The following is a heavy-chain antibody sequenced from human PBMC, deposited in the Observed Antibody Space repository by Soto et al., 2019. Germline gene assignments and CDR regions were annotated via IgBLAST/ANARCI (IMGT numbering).Heavy chain of an antibody. CDR2: INHSGST. V-gene: IGHV4-34*01. D-gene: IGHD3-10*01. CDR1: GGSFSCYY. J-gene: IGHJ6*02. Sequence: SETLSLTCAVYGGSFSCYYWSWIRQPPGKGLEWIGEINHSGSTNYNPSLKSRVTISVDTSKNQFSLKLSSVTAADTAVYYCVRGRGSGSYINYYYYGMDVWGQGTTVTVSS. CDR3: VRGRGSGSYINYYYYGMDV.